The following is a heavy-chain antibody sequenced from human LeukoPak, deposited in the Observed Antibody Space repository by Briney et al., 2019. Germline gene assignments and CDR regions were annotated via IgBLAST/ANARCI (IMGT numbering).Heavy chain of an antibody. D-gene: IGHD3-9*01. Sequence: GGSLRLSCAASGFTFVNAWMTWVRQAPGKGLEWVGHIKSKTDGGTIDYAAPVKGRFTISRDDSKNTLYLQMNSLKTEDTAVYYCTTDPYPLRYFDWHQYFQHWGQGTLVTVSS. CDR1: GFTFVNAW. J-gene: IGHJ1*01. V-gene: IGHV3-15*01. CDR3: TTDPYPLRYFDWHQYFQH. CDR2: IKSKTDGGTI.